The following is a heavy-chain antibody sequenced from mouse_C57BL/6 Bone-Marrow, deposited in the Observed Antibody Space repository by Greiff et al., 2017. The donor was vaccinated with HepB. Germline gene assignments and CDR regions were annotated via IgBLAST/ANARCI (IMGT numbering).Heavy chain of an antibody. CDR1: GYTFTSYW. V-gene: IGHV1-5*01. D-gene: IGHD1-1*01. CDR3: TSNYYYGSSYFYAMDY. Sequence: EVQLQQSGTVLARPGASVKMSCKTSGYTFTSYWMHWVKQRPGQGLEWIGAIYPGNSDTSYNQKFKGKAKLTAVTSASTAYMELSSLTNEDSAVYYCTSNYYYGSSYFYAMDYWGQGTSVTVSS. J-gene: IGHJ4*01. CDR2: IYPGNSDT.